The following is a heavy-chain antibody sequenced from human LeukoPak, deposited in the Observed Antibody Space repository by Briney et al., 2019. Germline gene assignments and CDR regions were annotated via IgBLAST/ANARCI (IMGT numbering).Heavy chain of an antibody. J-gene: IGHJ4*02. CDR1: GYSFTSYW. D-gene: IGHD2-8*01. Sequence: GESLKISCKGSGYSFTSYWIGWVRQMPGKGLEWMGIIYPGDSDTRYSPSFQGQVTISADKSINTAYLQWSSLKASDTAMYYCARPVYGSNAVLYYFDYWGQGTLVTVSS. CDR3: ARPVYGSNAVLYYFDY. CDR2: IYPGDSDT. V-gene: IGHV5-51*01.